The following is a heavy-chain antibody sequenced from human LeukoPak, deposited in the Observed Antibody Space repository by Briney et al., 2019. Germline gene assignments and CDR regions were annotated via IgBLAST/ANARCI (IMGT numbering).Heavy chain of an antibody. Sequence: GGSLRLSCAASGFTFSNYWMSWVRQAPGKGLEWVANIKQDGSEKYYVDSVKGRFTISRDNAKNSLYLHMNSLRAGDTAVYYCARDWGTDSWSGYVNWGQGTLVTVSS. CDR3: ARDWGTDSWSGYVN. D-gene: IGHD3-3*01. CDR1: GFTFSNYW. CDR2: IKQDGSEK. V-gene: IGHV3-7*01. J-gene: IGHJ4*02.